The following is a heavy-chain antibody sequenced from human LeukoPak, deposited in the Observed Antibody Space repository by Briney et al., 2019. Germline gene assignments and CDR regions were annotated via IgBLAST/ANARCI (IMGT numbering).Heavy chain of an antibody. CDR2: IYPGDSDN. CDR1: GYNFSSYW. J-gene: IGHJ6*02. Sequence: GESLKISCQGSGYNFSSYWVGWVRQMPGKGLEWMGIIYPGDSDNRYSPSFEGQVTISADKSISTAYLQWSSLKASDTAIYYYARLTFGESDYFYGMDVWGQGTTVTVSS. CDR3: ARLTFGESDYFYGMDV. V-gene: IGHV5-51*01. D-gene: IGHD3-10*01.